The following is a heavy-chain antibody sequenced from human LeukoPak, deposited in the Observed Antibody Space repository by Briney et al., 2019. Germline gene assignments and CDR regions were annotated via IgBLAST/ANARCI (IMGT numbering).Heavy chain of an antibody. J-gene: IGHJ5*02. D-gene: IGHD6-19*01. CDR1: GGSFSGYC. V-gene: IGHV4-34*01. CDR3: ARGLSRQWLRYRWFDP. CDR2: INHSVST. Sequence: SQTLSLTCAVYGGSFSGYCRSWIRQPPEKGREWIGVINHSVSTNYNPSLKSRVTISVDTSKNQFSLKLSSVTAADTAVYYCARGLSRQWLRYRWFDPWGQGTLVTVSS.